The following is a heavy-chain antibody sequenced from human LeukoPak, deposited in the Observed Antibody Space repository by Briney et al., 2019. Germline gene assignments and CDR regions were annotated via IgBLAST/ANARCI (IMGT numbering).Heavy chain of an antibody. D-gene: IGHD6-19*01. CDR2: INPNNGGT. Sequence: ASVKVSCKASGYTFTGYYMHWVRQPPGQGLEWMGWINPNNGGTNYSQKFQGRVTMTRDTSISTAYMELSRLRSDDTAVYYCARDRVGYSSGWFDYWGQGTLVTVSS. V-gene: IGHV1-2*02. CDR3: ARDRVGYSSGWFDY. CDR1: GYTFTGYY. J-gene: IGHJ4*02.